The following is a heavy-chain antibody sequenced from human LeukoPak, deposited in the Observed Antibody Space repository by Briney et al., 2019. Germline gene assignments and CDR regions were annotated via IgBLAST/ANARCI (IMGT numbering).Heavy chain of an antibody. Sequence: PGGSLRLSCAASGFTFSSYSMNWVRQAPGKGLEWVSSISSSSSYIYYADSAKGRFTISRDNAKNSLYLQMNSLRAEDTAVYYCARDMGYCSGGSCPDAFDIWGQGTMVTVSS. CDR3: ARDMGYCSGGSCPDAFDI. J-gene: IGHJ3*02. D-gene: IGHD2-15*01. V-gene: IGHV3-21*01. CDR2: ISSSSSYI. CDR1: GFTFSSYS.